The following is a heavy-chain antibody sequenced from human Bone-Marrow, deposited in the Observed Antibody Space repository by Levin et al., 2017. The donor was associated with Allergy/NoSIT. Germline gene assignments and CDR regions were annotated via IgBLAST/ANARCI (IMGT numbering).Heavy chain of an antibody. J-gene: IGHJ3*02. CDR2: INPSGGSP. CDR1: GYTFTSYY. CDR3: AREFVVVVVATAPPRDSDTFDI. V-gene: IGHV1-46*01. D-gene: IGHD2-15*01. Sequence: ASVKVSCKASGYTFTSYYMHWVRQAPGQGLEWMGIINPSGGSPTYAQKFQGRVTMTRDTSTSTVYMELSSLRSEDTAVYYCAREFVVVVVATAPPRDSDTFDIWGQGTMVTVSS.